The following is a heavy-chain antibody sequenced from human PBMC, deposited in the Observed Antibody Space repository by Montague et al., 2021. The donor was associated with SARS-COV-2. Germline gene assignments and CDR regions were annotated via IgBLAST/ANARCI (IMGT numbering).Heavy chain of an antibody. CDR2: INHSGST. CDR1: GGSFSGYY. D-gene: IGHD6-13*01. J-gene: IGHJ6*02. CDR3: ARAGVAAGTTAGTYYYYYGMDV. V-gene: IGHV4-34*01. Sequence: SETLSLTCAVYGGSFSGYYWSWIRQPPGKGLEWIGEINHSGSTNYNPSLKSRVTISVDTSKSQFSLKLSSVTAADTAVYYCARAGVAAGTTAGTYYYYYGMDVWGQGTTVTVSS.